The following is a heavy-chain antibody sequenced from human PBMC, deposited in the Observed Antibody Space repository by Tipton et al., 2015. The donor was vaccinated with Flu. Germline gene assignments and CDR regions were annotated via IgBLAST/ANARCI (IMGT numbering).Heavy chain of an antibody. J-gene: IGHJ3*02. V-gene: IGHV4-61*02. D-gene: IGHD3-22*01. CDR2: IYTSGST. Sequence: TLSLTCTVSGGSISSGSYYWSWIRQPAGKGLEWIGRIYTSGSTNYNPSLKSRVTLSVDTSKNQFSLTLSSVTAADTAVYYCASEGFDSSGYRAGDAFDIWGQGTMVTVSS. CDR3: ASEGFDSSGYRAGDAFDI. CDR1: GGSISSGSYY.